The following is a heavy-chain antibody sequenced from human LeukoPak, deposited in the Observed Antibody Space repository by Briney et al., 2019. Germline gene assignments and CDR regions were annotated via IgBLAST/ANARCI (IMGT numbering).Heavy chain of an antibody. CDR3: AKGVVAATNAAYYGMDV. CDR2: ISYDESDK. D-gene: IGHD2-15*01. V-gene: IGHV3-30*18. J-gene: IGHJ6*02. Sequence: GRSLRLSCAASGFTFSNYGMHWVRQAPGKGLEWVAVISYDESDKYYADSVKGRFTISKDNSKNTLYLQMNSLRAEDTAVYYCAKGVVAATNAAYYGMDVWGQGTTVTVSS. CDR1: GFTFSNYG.